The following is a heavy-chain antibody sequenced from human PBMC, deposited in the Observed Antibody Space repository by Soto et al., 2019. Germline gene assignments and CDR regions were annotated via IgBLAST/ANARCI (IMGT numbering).Heavy chain of an antibody. V-gene: IGHV4-34*01. CDR3: ARIRVDIVVVPAATPPDGYYYYGMDV. J-gene: IGHJ6*02. CDR2: INHSGST. CDR1: GGSFSGYY. Sequence: QVQLQQWGAGLLKPSETLSLTCAVYGGSFSGYYWSWIRQPPGKGLEWIGEINHSGSTNYNPSLKSRVTISVDTCKNQFSLKLSSVTAADTAVYYCARIRVDIVVVPAATPPDGYYYYGMDVWGQGTTVTVSS. D-gene: IGHD2-2*01.